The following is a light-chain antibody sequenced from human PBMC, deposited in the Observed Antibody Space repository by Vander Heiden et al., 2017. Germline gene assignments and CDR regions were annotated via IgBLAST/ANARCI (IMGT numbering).Light chain of an antibody. CDR1: SSDLGNNY. J-gene: IGLJ2*01. Sequence: QSVLTQPPSVSAAPGQKVTISCSGSSSDLGNNYVSWYQPLPGTAPKLLIYDNNKRPSGIPDRFSGSKSGTSATLGIAGLQTGDEADYYCGTWDGSLSAEVFGGGTKLTVL. V-gene: IGLV1-51*01. CDR3: GTWDGSLSAEV. CDR2: DNN.